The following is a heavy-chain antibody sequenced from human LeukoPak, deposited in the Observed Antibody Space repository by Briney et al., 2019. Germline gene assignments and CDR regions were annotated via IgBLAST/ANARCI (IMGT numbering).Heavy chain of an antibody. D-gene: IGHD2-21*02. CDR2: INPSGGST. V-gene: IGHV1-46*01. J-gene: IGHJ6*02. Sequence: GASVNVSFKASGYTFTSYYMHWVRQAPGQGLEWMGIINPSGGSTSYAQKFQGRVTMTRDTSTSTVYMELSSLRSEDTAVYYCARDEAYCGGDCYLHYYYYGMDVWGQGTTVTVSS. CDR1: GYTFTSYY. CDR3: ARDEAYCGGDCYLHYYYYGMDV.